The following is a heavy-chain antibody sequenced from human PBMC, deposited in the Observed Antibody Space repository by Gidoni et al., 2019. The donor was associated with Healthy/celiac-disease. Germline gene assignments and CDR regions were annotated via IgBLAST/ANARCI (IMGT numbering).Heavy chain of an antibody. CDR3: ARGTGVGFGELLWNY. J-gene: IGHJ4*02. D-gene: IGHD3-10*01. CDR2: IYSGGST. CDR1: GFTVSSNY. Sequence: EVQLVESGGGLVQPGGSLRLSCAASGFTVSSNYMSWVRQAPGKGLEWVSVIYSGGSTYYADSVKGRFTISRDNSKTTLYLQMNSLRAEDTAVYYCARGTGVGFGELLWNYWGQGTLATVSS. V-gene: IGHV3-66*01.